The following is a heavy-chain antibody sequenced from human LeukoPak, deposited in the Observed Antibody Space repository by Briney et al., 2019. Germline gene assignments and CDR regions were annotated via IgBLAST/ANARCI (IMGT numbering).Heavy chain of an antibody. CDR2: IYYSGST. J-gene: IGHJ6*02. V-gene: IGHV4-61*01. CDR3: ARQTYYYGSGSYNYYGMDV. D-gene: IGHD3-10*01. CDR1: GGSVSSGSYY. Sequence: PSETLSLTCTVSGGSVSSGSYYWSWIRQPPGKGLEWIGYIYYSGSTNYNPSLKSRVTISVDTSKNQFSLKLSSVTAADTAVYYCARQTYYYGSGSYNYYGMDVWGQGTTVTVSS.